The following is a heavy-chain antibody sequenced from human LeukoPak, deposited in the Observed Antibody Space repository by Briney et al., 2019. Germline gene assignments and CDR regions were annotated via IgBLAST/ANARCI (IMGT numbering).Heavy chain of an antibody. CDR3: ATYIETYYYDSSGYHFDY. Sequence: SETLSLTCTVSGGSISSYYWSWLRQPPGKGLEWIWYIYYSGSTNYNPSLQSRGTISVDTSKKQFSLKLSSVTAADTAVYYCATYIETYYYDSSGYHFDYWGQGTLVTVSS. D-gene: IGHD3-22*01. CDR2: IYYSGST. V-gene: IGHV4-59*01. J-gene: IGHJ4*02. CDR1: GGSISSYY.